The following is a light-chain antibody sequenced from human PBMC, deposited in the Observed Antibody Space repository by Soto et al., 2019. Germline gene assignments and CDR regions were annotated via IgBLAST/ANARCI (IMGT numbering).Light chain of an antibody. CDR1: QSVASN. J-gene: IGKJ2*01. CDR3: QEYNDWPPRYT. CDR2: DAS. Sequence: EAVLTQSPGTLSVSPGERATLSCRASQSVASNVAWYQQRPGQAPRLLIYDASTRATGIPARFSGSGSGTEFSLTISSLQSEDIAVYYCQEYNDWPPRYTFGRGTKLEIK. V-gene: IGKV3-15*01.